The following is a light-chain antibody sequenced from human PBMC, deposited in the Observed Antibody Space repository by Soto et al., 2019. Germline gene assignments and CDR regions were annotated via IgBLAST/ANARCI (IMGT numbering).Light chain of an antibody. V-gene: IGKV1-5*01. CDR3: QPYNNN. J-gene: IGKJ2*01. CDR1: HSITNW. CDR2: DVS. Sequence: DIQMTQSPSTLSASVGDRVTITCRASHSITNWLAWYQQKPGKAPKVLIYDVSTLGSGVPSRFSGSRSGTEFTLTISSLQPDDFATYYCQPYNNNFGQGTKVDIK.